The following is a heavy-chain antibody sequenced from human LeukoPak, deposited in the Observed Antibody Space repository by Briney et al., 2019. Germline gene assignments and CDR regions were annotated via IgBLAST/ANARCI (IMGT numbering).Heavy chain of an antibody. CDR2: IWYDGSNK. V-gene: IGHV3-33*01. J-gene: IGHJ4*02. CDR1: GFTFSSYG. Sequence: PGGSLRLSCAASGFTFSSYGMHWVRQAPGKGLEWVAVIWYDGSNKYYADSVKGRFTISRDNSKNTLYLQMNSLRAEDTAVYYCTAQRGYDPTDYWGQGTLVTVSS. D-gene: IGHD5-12*01. CDR3: TAQRGYDPTDY.